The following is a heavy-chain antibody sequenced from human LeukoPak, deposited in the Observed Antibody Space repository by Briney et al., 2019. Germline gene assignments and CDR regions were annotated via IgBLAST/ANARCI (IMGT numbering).Heavy chain of an antibody. J-gene: IGHJ4*02. Sequence: SETLSLTCTVSGDSVSNGHYYWSWIRQPPGKGLEWIGEIDHSGSTNYNPSLKSRVTISVDKSKNQFSLKLSSVTAADTAVYYCARGGGAAAADWGQGTLVTVSS. CDR1: GDSVSNGHYY. D-gene: IGHD6-13*01. V-gene: IGHV4-61*01. CDR3: ARGGGAAAAD. CDR2: IDHSGST.